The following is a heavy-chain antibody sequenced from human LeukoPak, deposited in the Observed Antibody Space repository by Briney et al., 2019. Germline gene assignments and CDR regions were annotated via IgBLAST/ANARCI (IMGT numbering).Heavy chain of an antibody. V-gene: IGHV4-4*07. CDR2: IYTSGST. CDR1: GGSISSYY. D-gene: IGHD3-3*01. J-gene: IGHJ6*02. CDR3: AGRVDDFWSGSYGMDA. Sequence: SETLSRTGTVSGGSISSYYWSWIRQPAGKGLEWIGRIYTSGSTNYNPSLKSRVTMSVDTSKNQFSLKLSSVTAADTAVYYCAGRVDDFWSGSYGMDAWGQGTTVTVSS.